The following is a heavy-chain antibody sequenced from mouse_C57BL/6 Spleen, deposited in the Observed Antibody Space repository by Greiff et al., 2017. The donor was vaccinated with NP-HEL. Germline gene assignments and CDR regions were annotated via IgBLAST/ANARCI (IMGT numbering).Heavy chain of an antibody. V-gene: IGHV1-55*01. D-gene: IGHD1-1*01. CDR1: GYTFTSYW. J-gene: IGHJ2*01. Sequence: QVQLQQPGAELVKPGASVKMSCKASGYTFTSYWITWVKQRPGKGLEWIGDIYPGSGSTNYNEKFKSKATLTVDTSSSTAYMQLSSLTSEDSAVYYCARWGDYGSSSDYWGQGTTLTVSS. CDR2: IYPGSGST. CDR3: ARWGDYGSSSDY.